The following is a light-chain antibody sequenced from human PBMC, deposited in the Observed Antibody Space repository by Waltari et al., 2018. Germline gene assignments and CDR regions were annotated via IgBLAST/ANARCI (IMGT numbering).Light chain of an antibody. Sequence: EIVLTQSPGTLSLSPGECATLSCRASQSVGRYLAWYQQKPGQAPRLLIYDASTRATGNPDRFSGSGSGTDFSLTISRLEPEDFAVYYCQKYVNLPATFGQGTKVEIK. J-gene: IGKJ1*01. V-gene: IGKV3-20*01. CDR2: DAS. CDR3: QKYVNLPAT. CDR1: QSVGRY.